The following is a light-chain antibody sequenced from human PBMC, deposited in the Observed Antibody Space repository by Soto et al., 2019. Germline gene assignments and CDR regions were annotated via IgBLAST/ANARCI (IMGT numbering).Light chain of an antibody. V-gene: IGKV4-1*01. Sequence: DIVVSQSPDSLAVSVGQGAPINFQSRPGGFFWFNHKNYLAWYQQKAGQPPKLLISWASSRESGVPDRFSGSGSGTEFTLTISSLQAEDVAVYYCQQYYDTLRTFGQGTKVEIK. CDR3: QQYYDTLRT. CDR1: PGGFFWFNHKNY. CDR2: WAS. J-gene: IGKJ1*01.